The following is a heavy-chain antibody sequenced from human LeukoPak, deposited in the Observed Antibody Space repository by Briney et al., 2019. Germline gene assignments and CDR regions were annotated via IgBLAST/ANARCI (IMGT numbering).Heavy chain of an antibody. V-gene: IGHV4-34*01. CDR2: INHSGST. Sequence: SETLSLTCAVYGGSFSGYYWSWIRQPPGKGLEWIGEINHSGSTNYNPSLKSRVTISVDTSKNQFSLKLSSVTAADTAVYYCARGYSNPNFDYWGQGTLVTVSS. CDR1: GGSFSGYY. D-gene: IGHD4-11*01. CDR3: ARGYSNPNFDY. J-gene: IGHJ4*02.